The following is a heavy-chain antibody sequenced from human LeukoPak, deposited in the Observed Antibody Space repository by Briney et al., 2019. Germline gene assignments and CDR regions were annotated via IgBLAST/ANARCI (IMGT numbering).Heavy chain of an antibody. J-gene: IGHJ4*02. V-gene: IGHV4-39*07. CDR1: GGSISSTSYF. D-gene: IGHD6-6*01. CDR3: ARGTVAARNYFAY. CDR2: IYYSGST. Sequence: KSSETLSLTCTVSGGSISSTSYFWRCIRQPPGKVLEWIGSIYYSGSTYYNPSLESRVTISVDTSKNQFSLKLSSVTAADTAVYYCARGTVAARNYFAYWGQGTLVTVSS.